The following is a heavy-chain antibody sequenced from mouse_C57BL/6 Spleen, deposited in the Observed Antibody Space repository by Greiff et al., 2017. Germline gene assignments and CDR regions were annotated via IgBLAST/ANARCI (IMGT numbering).Heavy chain of an antibody. CDR1: GYTFTSYW. CDR2: IYPGSGST. J-gene: IGHJ2*01. CDR3: ARGTGTDD. V-gene: IGHV1-55*01. Sequence: QVQLQQPGAELVKPGASVKMSCKASGYTFTSYWITWVKQRPGQGLEWIGDIYPGSGSTNYNEKFKGKATLTVDTSSSPAYMQLSSLTSEDSAVYYCARGTGTDDWGQGTTRTVSS. D-gene: IGHD4-1*01.